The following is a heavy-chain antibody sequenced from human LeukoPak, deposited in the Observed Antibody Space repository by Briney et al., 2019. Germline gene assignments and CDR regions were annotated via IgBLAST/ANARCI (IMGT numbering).Heavy chain of an antibody. D-gene: IGHD3-22*01. CDR1: GFTFSNYA. V-gene: IGHV3-23*01. Sequence: GGSLRLSCAASGFTFSNYAMNWVRQAPGKGLEWVSGIIGSGGDTYSADSVKGRFTISRDNSRNTLYLQMNSLRAEDTAVYYCARALYYYDSSGYQPFDYWGQGTLVTVSS. CDR3: ARALYYYDSSGYQPFDY. CDR2: IIGSGGDT. J-gene: IGHJ4*02.